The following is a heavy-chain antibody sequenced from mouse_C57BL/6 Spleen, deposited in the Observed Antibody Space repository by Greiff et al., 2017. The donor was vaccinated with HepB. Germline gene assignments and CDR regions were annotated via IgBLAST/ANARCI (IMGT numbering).Heavy chain of an antibody. CDR2: INPNNGGT. Sequence: VQLKQSGPELVKPGASVKISCKASGYTFTDYYMNWVKQSHGKSLEWIGDINPNNGGTSYNQKFKGKATLTVDKSSSTAYMELRSLTSEDSAVYYCARGFITTVVATNYYAMDYWGQGTSVTVSS. CDR1: GYTFTDYY. J-gene: IGHJ4*01. CDR3: ARGFITTVVATNYYAMDY. V-gene: IGHV1-26*01. D-gene: IGHD1-1*01.